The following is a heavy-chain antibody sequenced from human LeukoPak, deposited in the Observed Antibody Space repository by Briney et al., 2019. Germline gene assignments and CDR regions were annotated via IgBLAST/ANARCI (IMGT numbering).Heavy chain of an antibody. D-gene: IGHD3-16*01. CDR2: IIPIFGTT. Sequence: SVKVSCKVSGYTLTELSMHWVRQAPGKGLEWMGGIIPIFGTTNYARKFRGRVTLTADKSTRTAYMELGSLRSEDTAVYYCARDNDSRDPPHFDYWGQGTLVTVSS. V-gene: IGHV1-69*06. J-gene: IGHJ4*02. CDR1: GYTLTELS. CDR3: ARDNDSRDPPHFDY.